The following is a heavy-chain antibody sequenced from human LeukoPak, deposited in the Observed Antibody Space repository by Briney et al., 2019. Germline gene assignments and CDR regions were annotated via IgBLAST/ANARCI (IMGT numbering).Heavy chain of an antibody. CDR1: GYAFTSYA. CDR3: ARAASLDY. Sequence: ASVKVSCKASGYAFTSYAMNWMRQAPGQGLEWMGWINTNTGKPTYAQGFTGRFVFSLDSSVSTAYLQINSLNAEGTAVYYCARAASLDYWGQRTLVTVSS. V-gene: IGHV7-4-1*02. D-gene: IGHD2-2*01. CDR2: INTNTGKP. J-gene: IGHJ4*02.